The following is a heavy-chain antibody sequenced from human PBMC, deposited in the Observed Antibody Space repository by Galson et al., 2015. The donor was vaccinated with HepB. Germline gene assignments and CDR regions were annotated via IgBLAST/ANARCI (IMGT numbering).Heavy chain of an antibody. CDR1: GFSFSSYW. CDR2: IKQDGSEK. CDR3: ARLHCSSSSCPMFDP. D-gene: IGHD2-15*01. V-gene: IGHV3-7*01. Sequence: SLRLSCAASGFSFSSYWMSWVRQAPGKGLEWVANIKQDGSEKYYVDSVKGRFTISRDNAKNSLYLQINSLRAEDMAVYYCARLHCSSSSCPMFDPWGQGTLVTVSS. J-gene: IGHJ5*02.